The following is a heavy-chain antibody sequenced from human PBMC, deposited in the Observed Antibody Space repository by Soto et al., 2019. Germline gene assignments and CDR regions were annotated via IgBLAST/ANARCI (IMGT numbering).Heavy chain of an antibody. J-gene: IGHJ4*02. D-gene: IGHD3-3*01. CDR2: IKQDGSEK. CDR1: GFTFSSYW. V-gene: IGHV3-7*03. CDR3: ARDGSGPSIFGVVIIPNFDY. Sequence: GGSPRLSCAASGFTFSSYWMSWVRQAPGKGLEWVANIKQDGSEKYYVDSVKGRFTISRDNAKNSLYLQMNSLRAEDTAVYYCARDGSGPSIFGVVIIPNFDYWGQGTLVTVSS.